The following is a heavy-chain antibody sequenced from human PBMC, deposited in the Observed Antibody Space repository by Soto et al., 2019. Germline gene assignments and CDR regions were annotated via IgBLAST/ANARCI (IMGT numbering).Heavy chain of an antibody. Sequence: EEQLVETGAGLVMPGGSPRLSCAASGFIFRDSWMTWVRQAPGKGLQWVANIKPDGSEGYDADSMKGRFTISRHNTRNALYLPMSRLKAEDTAVYYCARQSLLKSIPLYGYFYYAMDVWGQGTTVIVS. CDR1: GFIFRDSW. CDR2: IKPDGSEG. V-gene: IGHV3-7*03. D-gene: IGHD3-10*01. CDR3: ARQSLLKSIPLYGYFYYAMDV. J-gene: IGHJ6*02.